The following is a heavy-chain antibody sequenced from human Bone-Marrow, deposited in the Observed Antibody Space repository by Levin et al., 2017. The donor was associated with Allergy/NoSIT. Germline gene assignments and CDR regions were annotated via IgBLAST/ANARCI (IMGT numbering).Heavy chain of an antibody. Sequence: GGSLRLSCAASGFTFDEYGMDWVRQLPGKGLEWVSCINWNGKKMEYADSVKGRFTITRDNANNSLFLQMNSLRDEDPALYYCGKHRFVRSAYDGLAIWGQGIKIIVSS. CDR3: GKHRFVRSAYDGLAI. CDR1: GFTFDEYG. V-gene: IGHV3-9*01. CDR2: INWNGKKM. J-gene: IGHJ3*02.